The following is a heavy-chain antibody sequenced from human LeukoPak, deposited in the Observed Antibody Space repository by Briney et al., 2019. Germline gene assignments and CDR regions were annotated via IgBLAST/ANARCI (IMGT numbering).Heavy chain of an antibody. CDR2: IYYSGST. V-gene: IGHV4-38-2*02. CDR3: AREGSGWLTFDY. CDR1: GYSISSGYH. J-gene: IGHJ4*02. Sequence: SETLSLTCTVSGYSISSGYHWGWIRQPPGKGLEWIGSIYYSGSTYYNPSLKSRVTISADTSKNQFSLKLSSVTAADTAVYYCAREGSGWLTFDYWGQGTLVTVSS. D-gene: IGHD6-19*01.